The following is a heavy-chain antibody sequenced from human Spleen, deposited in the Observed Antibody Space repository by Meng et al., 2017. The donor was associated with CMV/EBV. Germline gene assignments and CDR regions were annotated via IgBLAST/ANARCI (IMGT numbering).Heavy chain of an antibody. CDR2: ISSSSSYI. V-gene: IGHV3-21*01. D-gene: IGHD5-24*01. CDR3: ARSRDGYNDYFDY. J-gene: IGHJ4*02. CDR1: GFTFGSFS. Sequence: ASGFTFGSFSVNWVRPAPGEGLGWVSTISSSSSYIYYAVSVKGRFTISRDNAKNSLYLQMNSLRAEDTAVYYCARSRDGYNDYFDYWGQGTLVTVSS.